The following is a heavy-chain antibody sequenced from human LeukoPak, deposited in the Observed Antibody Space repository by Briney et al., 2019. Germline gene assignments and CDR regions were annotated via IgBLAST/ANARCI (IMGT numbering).Heavy chain of an antibody. D-gene: IGHD1-1*01. J-gene: IGHJ4*02. CDR1: GYTLSGYY. Sequence: ASVRVSCKVSGYTLSGYYIHWVRQAPGQGLEWLGWINPNSGETNYAQKFQGGVTLTRDTSISTFYMEVSRLRSDDTAVYFCARYNWNDVVSALDYWGQGTLVTVSS. V-gene: IGHV1-2*02. CDR2: INPNSGET. CDR3: ARYNWNDVVSALDY.